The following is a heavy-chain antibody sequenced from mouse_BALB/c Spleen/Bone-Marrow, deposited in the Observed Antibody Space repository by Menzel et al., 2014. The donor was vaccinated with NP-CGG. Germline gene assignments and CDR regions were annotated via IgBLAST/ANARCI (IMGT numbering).Heavy chain of an antibody. CDR3: TREEDYDGNYKFAY. CDR1: GFTFSTYI. CDR2: ISSGGRYI. V-gene: IGHV5-6-4*01. Sequence: DVKLVEFGGDLVKPGGSLKLSCAASGFTFSTYIMSWVRQTPEKRLEWVATISSGGRYIFYPDSVKGRFTLSRDNAKNTLYLQMSSLRSDDTAMYYCTREEDYDGNYKFAYWGQGTLVTIPA. D-gene: IGHD2-3*01. J-gene: IGHJ3*01.